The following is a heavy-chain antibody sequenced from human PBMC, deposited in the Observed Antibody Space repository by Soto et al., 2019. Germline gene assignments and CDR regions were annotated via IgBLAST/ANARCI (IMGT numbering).Heavy chain of an antibody. Sequence: SETLSLTCTVSGGFIWGWIRQSPDKGLEWIGYIYNSGRYNYNPSLESRLTISIDTSKNQFSLRLASVTAADTAVYYCARTLPNRHLFESWSQGSLVTVSS. CDR3: ARTLPNRHLFES. CDR1: GGFI. CDR2: IYNSGRY. V-gene: IGHV4-59*01. D-gene: IGHD2-8*01. J-gene: IGHJ4*02.